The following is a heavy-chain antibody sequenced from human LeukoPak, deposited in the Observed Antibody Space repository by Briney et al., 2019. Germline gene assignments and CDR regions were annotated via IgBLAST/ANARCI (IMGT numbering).Heavy chain of an antibody. J-gene: IGHJ4*02. CDR2: ISAYNGNT. V-gene: IGHV1-18*01. Sequence: ASVKVSCKASGYTFTSYGISWVRQAPAQGLEWMGWISAYNGNTNYAKKLQGRVTMTTDTSTSTAYMELRSLRSDDTAVYYCARELGVVVPAANDYWGQGTLVTVSS. CDR1: GYTFTSYG. D-gene: IGHD2-2*01. CDR3: ARELGVVVPAANDY.